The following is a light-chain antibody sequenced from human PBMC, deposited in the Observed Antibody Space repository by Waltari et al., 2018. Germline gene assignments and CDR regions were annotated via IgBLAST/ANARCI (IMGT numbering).Light chain of an antibody. V-gene: IGKV1-5*03. CDR1: QSISSW. Sequence: DIQLTQSPSTLSASVGDRVTITCRASQSISSWLAWYQQKPGRVPKLLNYKASTLESGVPSRFSGSGSGTEFTLTISSLQPDDFATYYCQQYNAYRAFGQGTKVEVK. CDR3: QQYNAYRA. CDR2: KAS. J-gene: IGKJ1*01.